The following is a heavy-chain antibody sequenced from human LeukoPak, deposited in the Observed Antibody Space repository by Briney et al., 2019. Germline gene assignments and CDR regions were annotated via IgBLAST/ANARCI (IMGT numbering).Heavy chain of an antibody. CDR1: GYTFTYFD. CDR2: INPNSGDT. D-gene: IGHD3-10*01. V-gene: IGHV1-2*06. CDR3: ASFEVGA. Sequence: ASVKVSCKASGYTFTYFDLHWVRLAPGQGLEWMGRINPNSGDTNSAQKFQGRVTMTRDTSISTAYMELNRVRSDDTAVYYCASFEVGAWGQGTLVTVSS. J-gene: IGHJ5*02.